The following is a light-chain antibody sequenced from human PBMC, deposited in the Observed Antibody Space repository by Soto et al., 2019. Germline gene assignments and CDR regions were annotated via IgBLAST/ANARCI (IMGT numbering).Light chain of an antibody. V-gene: IGKV3D-15*01. CDR2: DAS. J-gene: IGKJ4*01. Sequence: VMAQSPGTLSVSPGETATLSCGTSQSVSTNLAWYQQKPGQPPRLLIYDASTRATGIPARFRGSGSGTELTLTISYLRPEDFAVYFCQQYHDSVTFGGGTKVEI. CDR3: QQYHDSVT. CDR1: QSVSTN.